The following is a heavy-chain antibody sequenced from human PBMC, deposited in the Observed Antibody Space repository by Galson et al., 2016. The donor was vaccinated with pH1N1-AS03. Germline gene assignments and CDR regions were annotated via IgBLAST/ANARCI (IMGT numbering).Heavy chain of an antibody. Sequence: SLRLSCAASGFIFSNHGMHWARQAPGKGPEFVARISSDGGSTYYADSVKARFTISRDNSKNTLYLQMDSLRVEDTAVYYCERAGGYLGQGTLVTV. CDR3: ERAGGY. CDR2: ISSDGGST. J-gene: IGHJ4*02. CDR1: GFIFSNHG. V-gene: IGHV3-64*02.